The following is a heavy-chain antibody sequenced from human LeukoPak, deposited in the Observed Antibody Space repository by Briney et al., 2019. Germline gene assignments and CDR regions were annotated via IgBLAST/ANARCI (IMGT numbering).Heavy chain of an antibody. CDR3: AKGAYSSSMDV. CDR1: GFTFSSYT. D-gene: IGHD6-13*01. CDR2: ISYDGSNK. J-gene: IGHJ6*02. V-gene: IGHV3-30-3*01. Sequence: PGRSLRLSCAASGFTFSSYTMHWVRQTPGKGLEWVAVISYDGSNKYYADSVKGRFTISRDNSKNTLYLQMNSLRAEDTAVYYCAKGAYSSSMDVWGQGTTVTVSS.